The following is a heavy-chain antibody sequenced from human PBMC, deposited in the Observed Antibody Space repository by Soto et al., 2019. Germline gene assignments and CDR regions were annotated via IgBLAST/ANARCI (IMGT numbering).Heavy chain of an antibody. Sequence: QVQLVQSGAEVKKPGSSVKVSCKASGGTFSSYTISWVRQAPRQGLEWMGRIIPSLGIANYAQKFQGRVTITAVKSTSTAYTDLSSLRPKDTAVYDCARVAVSATMEYWGQGTLVTVSS. D-gene: IGHD1-20*01. CDR1: GGTFSSYT. CDR3: ARVAVSATMEY. J-gene: IGHJ4*02. V-gene: IGHV1-69*02. CDR2: IIPSLGIA.